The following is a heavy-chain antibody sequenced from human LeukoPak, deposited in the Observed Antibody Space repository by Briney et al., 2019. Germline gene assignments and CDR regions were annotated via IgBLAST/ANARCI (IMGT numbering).Heavy chain of an antibody. Sequence: GASVKVSCKASGYTFTSYAMNWVRQAPGQGLEWMGWTNTNTGNPTYAQGFTGRFVFSLDTSVSTAYLQISSLKAEDTAVYYCARDPETTVTTPVDYWGQGTLVTVSS. CDR1: GYTFTSYA. V-gene: IGHV7-4-1*02. D-gene: IGHD4-17*01. CDR3: ARDPETTVTTPVDY. J-gene: IGHJ4*02. CDR2: TNTNTGNP.